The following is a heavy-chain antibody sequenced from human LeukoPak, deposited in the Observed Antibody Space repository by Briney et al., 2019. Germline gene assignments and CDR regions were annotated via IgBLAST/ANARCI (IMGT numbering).Heavy chain of an antibody. CDR2: INHSGST. CDR1: GGSFSGYY. Sequence: SETLSLTCAVYGGSFSGYYWSWIRQPPGKGLEWIGEINHSGSTNYNPSIKSRVTISVDTSKNQFSLKLSSVTAADTAVYYCARSRKHSRDFDYWGQGNLATVSS. V-gene: IGHV4-34*01. J-gene: IGHJ4*02. D-gene: IGHD3-22*01. CDR3: ARSRKHSRDFDY.